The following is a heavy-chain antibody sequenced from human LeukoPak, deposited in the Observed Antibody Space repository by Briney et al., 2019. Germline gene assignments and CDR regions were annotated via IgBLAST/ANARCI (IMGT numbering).Heavy chain of an antibody. Sequence: ASVKVSCKASGYTFTSYAVHWVRQARGQRLGWMGWINAGNGNTKYSQKFQGRVTITRDTSASTAYMELSSLRSEDTAVYYCARSHDYGADYWGQGTLVTVSS. V-gene: IGHV1-3*01. J-gene: IGHJ4*02. CDR3: ARSHDYGADY. CDR1: GYTFTSYA. CDR2: INAGNGNT. D-gene: IGHD4-17*01.